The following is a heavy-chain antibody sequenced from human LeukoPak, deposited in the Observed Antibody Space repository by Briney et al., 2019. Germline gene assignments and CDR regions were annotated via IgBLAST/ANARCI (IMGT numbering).Heavy chain of an antibody. CDR1: GFTFSSYW. J-gene: IGHJ4*02. CDR3: ARGYGDSIHFDY. D-gene: IGHD4-17*01. Sequence: GGSLRLSCAASGFTFSSYWMSWVRQAPGKGLEWVANIKRDGSEKYYVDSVKGRFTISRDNAKNSMYLQMNSLRAEEAAVYYCARGYGDSIHFDYWGQGTLVTVSS. V-gene: IGHV3-7*04. CDR2: IKRDGSEK.